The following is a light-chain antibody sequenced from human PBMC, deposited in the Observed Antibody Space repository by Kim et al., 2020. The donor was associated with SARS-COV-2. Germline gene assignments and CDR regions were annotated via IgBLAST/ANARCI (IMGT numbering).Light chain of an antibody. CDR2: RNN. V-gene: IGLV1-47*01. CDR1: SSNIGSNY. Sequence: PGQRVTSSCSGSSSNIGSNYVYWYQQPPGTAPKLLIYRNNQRPSGVPDRFSGSKSGTSASLAISGLRSEDEADYYCAAWDDSLSGVFGGGTQLTVL. J-gene: IGLJ3*02. CDR3: AAWDDSLSGV.